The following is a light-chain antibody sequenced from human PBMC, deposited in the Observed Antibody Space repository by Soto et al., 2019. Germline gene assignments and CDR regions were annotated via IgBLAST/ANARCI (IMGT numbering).Light chain of an antibody. Sequence: EIVLTQSPGNLSLSPGERATLSCRASQSVSNSYLAWYQQKPGQAPRLLMYGAATRATGIPDRFSGSGSGTDFTLTISRLEPEDFAVYDCQQYDTSPPTFGGGTKVEIK. J-gene: IGKJ4*01. CDR1: QSVSNSY. CDR3: QQYDTSPPT. CDR2: GAA. V-gene: IGKV3-20*01.